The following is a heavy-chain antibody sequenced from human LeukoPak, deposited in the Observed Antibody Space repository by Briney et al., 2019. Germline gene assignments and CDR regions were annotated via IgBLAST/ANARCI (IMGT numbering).Heavy chain of an antibody. D-gene: IGHD2-2*01. CDR2: ISSSGSTI. V-gene: IGHV3-48*03. CDR1: GFTFSSYE. J-gene: IGHJ4*02. CDR3: VSCRESSSSCSLDY. Sequence: GGSLRLSCAASGFTFSSYEMNWVRQAPGKGLEWVSYISSSGSTIYYADSVKGRFTISRDNAKNSLYLEMNSLRVDDTGVYYCVSCRESSSSCSLDYWGQGTLVSVSS.